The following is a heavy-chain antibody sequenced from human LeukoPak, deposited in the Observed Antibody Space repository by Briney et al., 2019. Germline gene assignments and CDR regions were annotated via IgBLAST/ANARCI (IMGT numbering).Heavy chain of an antibody. CDR1: GFTFSSYA. Sequence: PGGSLRLSCAASGFTFSSYAMSWVRQAPGKGLEWVSAISGSGGSTYYADSVKGRFTISRDNSKNTLYLQMNSLRAEDTVVYYCAKDDSGWYLNYFDYWGQGTLVTVSS. CDR2: ISGSGGST. J-gene: IGHJ4*02. CDR3: AKDDSGWYLNYFDY. V-gene: IGHV3-23*01. D-gene: IGHD6-19*01.